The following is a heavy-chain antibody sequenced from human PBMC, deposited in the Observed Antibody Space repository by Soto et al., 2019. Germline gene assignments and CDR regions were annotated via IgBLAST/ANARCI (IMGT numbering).Heavy chain of an antibody. V-gene: IGHV3-30-3*01. CDR1: GFPFRTYV. Sequence: GGSLRLSCAASGFPFRTYVMHWVRQAPGKGLEWVALVSYDGSNKYYADSVKGRFTISRDNSKNTLYLQMNSLRAEDTAVFYCARADASDMVRGVVYYYYGMDVWGQGTTVTVSS. J-gene: IGHJ6*02. CDR2: VSYDGSNK. CDR3: ARADASDMVRGVVYYYYGMDV. D-gene: IGHD3-10*01.